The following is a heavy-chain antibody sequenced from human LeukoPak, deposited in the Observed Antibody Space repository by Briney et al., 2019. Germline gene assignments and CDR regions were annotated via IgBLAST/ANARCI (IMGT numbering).Heavy chain of an antibody. CDR3: ARVWPHGFYDPPGAFDI. Sequence: SETLSLTCTVSGGSISSSSYYWGWIRQPPGKGLEWIGSIYYSGSTYYNPSLKSRVTISVDTSKNQFSLKLSSVTAADTAVYYCARVWPHGFYDPPGAFDIWGQGTMVTVSS. V-gene: IGHV4-39*07. CDR2: IYYSGST. D-gene: IGHD2/OR15-2a*01. J-gene: IGHJ3*02. CDR1: GGSISSSSYY.